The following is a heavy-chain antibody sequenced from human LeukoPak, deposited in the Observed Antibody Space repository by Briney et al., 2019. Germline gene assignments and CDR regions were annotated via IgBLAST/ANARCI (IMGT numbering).Heavy chain of an antibody. J-gene: IGHJ5*02. V-gene: IGHV4-38-2*02. Sequence: SETLSLTCTVSGYSVSSGYYWGWIRQPPGKGLEWIASMYHSGDTYHNPSLKSRVTISVDTSKNQLSLKLSSVTAADTAVYYCARSKAHLSTSWYGNWFDPWGQGTLVTVSS. CDR3: ARSKAHLSTSWYGNWFDP. D-gene: IGHD2-2*01. CDR2: MYHSGDT. CDR1: GYSVSSGYY.